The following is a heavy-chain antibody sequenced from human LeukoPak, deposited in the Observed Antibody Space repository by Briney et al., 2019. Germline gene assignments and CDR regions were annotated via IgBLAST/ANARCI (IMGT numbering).Heavy chain of an antibody. CDR2: IYYSGST. V-gene: IGHV4-39*07. CDR3: ARRAEGGYYMGGFDY. CDR1: GGSITNNSDY. J-gene: IGHJ4*02. Sequence: SETLSLTCTVSGGSITNNSDYWGCIRQPPGKGLEWIGSIYYSGSTYYNPSLKSRVAISVDTSKNQFSLKLNSVTAADTAVYYCARRAEGGYYMGGFDYWGQGTLVTVSS. D-gene: IGHD3-3*01.